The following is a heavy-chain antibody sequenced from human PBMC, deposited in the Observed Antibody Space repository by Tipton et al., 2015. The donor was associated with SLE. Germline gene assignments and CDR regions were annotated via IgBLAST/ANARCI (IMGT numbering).Heavy chain of an antibody. CDR2: IYYNGKT. CDR3: ARHGVNYYAMAV. V-gene: IGHV4-59*08. J-gene: IGHJ6*02. CDR1: GGSISSYY. Sequence: TLSLTCSVSGGSISSYYWSWIRQPPAKGLEWIGFIYYNGKTNYNSSLKSRVTISVDTSKSQSSLKLRSVTAADTAVYYCARHGVNYYAMAVWGQGTTVTVSS. D-gene: IGHD3-3*01.